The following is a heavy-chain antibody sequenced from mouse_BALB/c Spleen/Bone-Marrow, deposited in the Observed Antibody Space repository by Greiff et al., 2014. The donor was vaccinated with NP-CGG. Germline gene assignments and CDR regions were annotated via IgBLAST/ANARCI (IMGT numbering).Heavy chain of an antibody. CDR2: ISTGGST. Sequence: EVKLMESGGDLVKPGGSLKLSCAAPGFTFSNYALSWVRQTPEKRLEWVASISTGGSTYYLDSVEGRFTISRDSARNILYLQMSSLRSEDTAMYYCARNYYGSFAYWGQGTLVTVSA. D-gene: IGHD1-1*01. J-gene: IGHJ3*01. CDR1: GFTFSNYA. CDR3: ARNYYGSFAY. V-gene: IGHV5-6-5*01.